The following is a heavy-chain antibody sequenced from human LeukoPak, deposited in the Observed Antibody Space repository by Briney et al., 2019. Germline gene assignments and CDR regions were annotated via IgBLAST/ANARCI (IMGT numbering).Heavy chain of an antibody. D-gene: IGHD5-24*01. CDR1: GFTFSSYS. Sequence: PGGSLRLSCAASGFTFSSYSMNWVRQAPGKGLEWVSSISSSSSYIYYVDSVKGRFTISRDNAKNSLYLQMNSLRAEDTAVYYCARVGRGGYVSYWGQGTLVTVSS. J-gene: IGHJ4*02. V-gene: IGHV3-21*01. CDR2: ISSSSSYI. CDR3: ARVGRGGYVSY.